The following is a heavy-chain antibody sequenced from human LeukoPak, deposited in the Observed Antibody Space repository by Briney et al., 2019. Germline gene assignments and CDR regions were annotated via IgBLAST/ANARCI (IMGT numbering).Heavy chain of an antibody. D-gene: IGHD3-9*01. V-gene: IGHV4-34*01. CDR3: ARVTGYMIEDYFDY. CDR2: INHSGST. CDR1: GGSFSGYY. Sequence: PSETLSLTCAVYGGSFSGYYWSWIRQPPGKGLEWTGEINHSGSTNYNPSLKSRVTISVDTSKNQFSLKLSSVTAADTAVYYCARVTGYMIEDYFDYWGQGILVTVSS. J-gene: IGHJ4*02.